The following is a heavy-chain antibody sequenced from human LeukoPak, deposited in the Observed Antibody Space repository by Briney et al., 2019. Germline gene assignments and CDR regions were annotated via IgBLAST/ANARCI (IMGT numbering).Heavy chain of an antibody. J-gene: IGHJ3*02. V-gene: IGHV4-59*01. CDR1: GGSISSYY. CDR3: ARDYVHAFDI. CDR2: IYYSGST. D-gene: IGHD3-16*01. Sequence: TSETLSLTCTVSGGSISSYYWSWIRQPPGKGLEWIGHIYYSGSTNYNPSLKSRVTISVDTSKNQFSLKLSSVTAADTAVYYCARDYVHAFDIWGQGTMVTVSS.